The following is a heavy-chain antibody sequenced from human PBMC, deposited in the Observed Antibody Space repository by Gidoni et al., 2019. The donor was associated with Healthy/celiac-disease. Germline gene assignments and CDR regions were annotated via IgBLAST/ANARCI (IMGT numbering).Heavy chain of an antibody. V-gene: IGHV3-48*02. CDR2: ISSSSSTI. J-gene: IGHJ5*02. CDR3: ARDGGYDSSGYYGNWFDP. Sequence: EVQLVESGGGLVQPVGSLRLSCAASGFTFSSDSMNWVRQAPGKGLEWVSDISSSSSTIYYADSVKGRFTISRDNAKNSLYLQMNSLRDEDTAVYYCARDGGYDSSGYYGNWFDPWGQGTLVTVSS. D-gene: IGHD3-22*01. CDR1: GFTFSSDS.